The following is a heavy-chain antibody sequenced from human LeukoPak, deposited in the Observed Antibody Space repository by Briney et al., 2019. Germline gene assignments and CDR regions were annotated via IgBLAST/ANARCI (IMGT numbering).Heavy chain of an antibody. CDR3: AREGAPYCFDP. D-gene: IGHD3-16*01. CDR2: ISSSSSYI. CDR1: GFTFSSYS. V-gene: IGHV3-21*01. J-gene: IGHJ5*02. Sequence: GGSLRLSCAASGFTFSSYSMNWVRQAPGKGLEWVSSISSSSSYIYYADSVEGRFTISRDNAKNSLYLQMNSLRAEDTAVYYCAREGAPYCFDPWGQGTLVTVSS.